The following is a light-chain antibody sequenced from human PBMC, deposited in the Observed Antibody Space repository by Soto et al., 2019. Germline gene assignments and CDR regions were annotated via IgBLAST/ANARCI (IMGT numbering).Light chain of an antibody. Sequence: AIHCTHSPSSLSASLRHRFTITFRASQGIRNDLGWYQQKPGKAPKLLIYAASSLQSGVPSRFSGSASGTDFTLTISSLQPEDFATYYCQQLNSYPLTFGGGTKVDNK. CDR2: AAS. J-gene: IGKJ4*01. V-gene: IGKV1-6*01. CDR3: QQLNSYPLT. CDR1: QGIRND.